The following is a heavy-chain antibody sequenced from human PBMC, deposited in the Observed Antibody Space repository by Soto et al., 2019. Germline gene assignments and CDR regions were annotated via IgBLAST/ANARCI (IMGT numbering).Heavy chain of an antibody. CDR3: XXXXFWSGYWDGMDV. J-gene: IGHJ6*02. CDR1: GGSISSYY. Sequence: QVQLQESGPGLVKPSETLSLTCTVSGGSISSYYWSWIRQPPGKGLEWIGYIYYSGSTNYNPSLKSRVTISVDTSKNQFSLKLSSVTAADTAVXYCXXXXFWSGYWDGMDVWGQGTTVTVSS. D-gene: IGHD3-3*01. CDR2: IYYSGST. V-gene: IGHV4-59*01.